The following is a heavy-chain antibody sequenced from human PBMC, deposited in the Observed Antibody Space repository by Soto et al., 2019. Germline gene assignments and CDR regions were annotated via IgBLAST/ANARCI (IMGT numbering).Heavy chain of an antibody. D-gene: IGHD3-10*01. CDR1: GFTFNSYA. J-gene: IGHJ5*02. V-gene: IGHV3-30-3*01. CDR2: ITDDESSK. Sequence: WGSLRLSCTASGFTFNSYAMHWVRQAPGKGLEWVAVITDDESSKYYADSVKGRFTISRDNSKNTLYLQMKSLRDEDTAVYYCARDRTGEDPGGWFDPWGQGTLVTVSS. CDR3: ARDRTGEDPGGWFDP.